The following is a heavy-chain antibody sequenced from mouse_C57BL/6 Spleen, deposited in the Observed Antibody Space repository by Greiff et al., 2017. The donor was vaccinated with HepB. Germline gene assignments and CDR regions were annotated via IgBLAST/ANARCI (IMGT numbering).Heavy chain of an antibody. CDR1: GFTFTDYY. Sequence: EVQLQESGGGLVQPGGSLSLSCAASGFTFTDYYMSWVRQPPGKALEWLGFIRNKANGYTTEYSASVKGRFTISRDNSQSILYLQMNALRAEDSATYYCASHYSNCYYVDYWGQGTTLTVSS. CDR3: ASHYSNCYYVDY. D-gene: IGHD2-5*01. J-gene: IGHJ2*01. V-gene: IGHV7-3*01. CDR2: IRNKANGYTT.